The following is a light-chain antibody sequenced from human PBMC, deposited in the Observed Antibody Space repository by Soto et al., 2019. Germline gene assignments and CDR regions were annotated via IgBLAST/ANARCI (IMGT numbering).Light chain of an antibody. CDR1: QGIGNY. CDR2: AAS. V-gene: IGKV1-27*01. J-gene: IGKJ1*01. CDR3: QKYDSAPWT. Sequence: DIQMTQSPSSLSASVRDRVTITCRASQGIGNYLAWYQQKPGKVPKLLIYAASTLQSGVPSRFSGNGSGTDFTLTISSLQPEDDATYYCQKYDSAPWTFGQGTKVEIK.